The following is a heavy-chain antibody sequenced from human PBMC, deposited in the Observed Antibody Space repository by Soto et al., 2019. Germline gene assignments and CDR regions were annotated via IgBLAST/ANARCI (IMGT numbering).Heavy chain of an antibody. CDR3: ARDLVFGESNWFDP. J-gene: IGHJ5*02. D-gene: IGHD3-10*02. CDR1: GYTFTGYY. CDR2: INPNSGGT. V-gene: IGHV1-2*04. Sequence: ASVKVSCKASGYTFTGYYMHWARQAPGQGLEWMGWINPNSGGTNYAQKFQGWVTMTRDTSISTAYMELSRLRSDDTAVYYCARDLVFGESNWFDPWGQGTLVTVSS.